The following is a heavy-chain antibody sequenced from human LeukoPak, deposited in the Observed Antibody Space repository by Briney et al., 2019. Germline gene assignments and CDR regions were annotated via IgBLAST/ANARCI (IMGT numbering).Heavy chain of an antibody. CDR2: INSDMSST. D-gene: IGHD1-26*01. CDR3: VREGVGATFDY. Sequence: GGSLRLSCAASGFTFSNHWMHWVRQAPGKGLVWVSRINSDMSSTNYADSVKGRFTISRDIAKNTLYLQMNSLRAEDTAVYYCVREGVGATFDYWGQGTLVTVSA. CDR1: GFTFSNHW. J-gene: IGHJ4*02. V-gene: IGHV3-74*01.